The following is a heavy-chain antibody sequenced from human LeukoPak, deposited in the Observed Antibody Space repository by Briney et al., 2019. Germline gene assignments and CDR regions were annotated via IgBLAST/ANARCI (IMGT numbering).Heavy chain of an antibody. J-gene: IGHJ5*02. CDR3: ARRAAAGTMGFGWFDP. D-gene: IGHD6-13*01. CDR1: GYSFTTYW. Sequence: GESLKISCTGSGYSFTTYWIGWVRQMPGKGLEWMGIIYLGDSDTRYSPSFQGQVTFSADKSISTAYLQWSSLKASDTAIYYCARRAAAGTMGFGWFDPWGQGTLVTVSS. CDR2: IYLGDSDT. V-gene: IGHV5-51*01.